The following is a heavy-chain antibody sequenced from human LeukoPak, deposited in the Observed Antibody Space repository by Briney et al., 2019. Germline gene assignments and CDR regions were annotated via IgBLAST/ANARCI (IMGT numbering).Heavy chain of an antibody. J-gene: IGHJ5*02. CDR2: ISYHGIDK. V-gene: IGHV3-30-3*01. D-gene: IGHD2-2*01. Sequence: GGSLRLSCAASGFTFSHYAMHWVRQAPGKGLEWVAVISYHGIDKYYADSVKGRFTISRDNSKNALYLQMNSLRPEDTAVYYCARAGEDVVLGPAPVGGSPYNWFDPWGQGTLVTVSS. CDR1: GFTFSHYA. CDR3: ARAGEDVVLGPAPVGGSPYNWFDP.